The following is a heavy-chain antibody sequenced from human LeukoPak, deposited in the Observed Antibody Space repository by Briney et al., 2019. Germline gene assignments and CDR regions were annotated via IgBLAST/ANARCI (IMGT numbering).Heavy chain of an antibody. D-gene: IGHD3-10*01. V-gene: IGHV1-69*13. J-gene: IGHJ5*02. CDR1: GGTFSSYA. CDR2: IIPIFGTA. CDR3: ARDVRFGANWFDP. Sequence: ASVKVSCKASGGTFSSYAISWVRQAPGQGLEWMGGIIPIFGTANYAQKFQGRVTITADESTSTAYMELSSLRSEDTAVYYCARDVRFGANWFDPWGQGTLATVSS.